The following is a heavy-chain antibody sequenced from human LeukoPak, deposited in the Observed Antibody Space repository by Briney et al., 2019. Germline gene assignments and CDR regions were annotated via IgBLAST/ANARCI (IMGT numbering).Heavy chain of an antibody. D-gene: IGHD3-22*01. V-gene: IGHV3-30*18. CDR1: GFTFSSYG. Sequence: RSLRLSCAASGFTFSSYGMHWVRQAAGKGPEWVAVISYDGSNQYYADSVKGRFTVSRDNSKNMVFLQMNSLRPEDTALYHCAKEACDSRGYRYFDYWGQGTLVTVSS. CDR3: AKEACDSRGYRYFDY. J-gene: IGHJ4*02. CDR2: ISYDGSNQ.